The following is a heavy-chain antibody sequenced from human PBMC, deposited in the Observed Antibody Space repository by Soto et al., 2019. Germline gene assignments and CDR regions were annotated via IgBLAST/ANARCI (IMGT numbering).Heavy chain of an antibody. J-gene: IGHJ5*02. V-gene: IGHV4-61*01. Sequence: PSETLSLTCTVSGGSVSSGSYYWSWIRQPPGKGLEWIGYIYYSGSTNHNPSLKSRVTISVDTSKNQFSLKLSSVTAADTAVYYCARVIVVVPAASNWFDPWGQGTLVTVS. CDR3: ARVIVVVPAASNWFDP. CDR2: IYYSGST. D-gene: IGHD2-2*01. CDR1: GGSVSSGSYY.